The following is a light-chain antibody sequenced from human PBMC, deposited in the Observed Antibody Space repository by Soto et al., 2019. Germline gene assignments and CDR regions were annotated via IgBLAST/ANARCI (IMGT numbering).Light chain of an antibody. CDR1: SSDAGSYNL. J-gene: IGLJ1*01. CDR2: EVS. CDR3: CSYAGSPFYV. V-gene: IGLV2-23*02. Sequence: QSVLTQPASVSGSPGQSITISCTGTSSDAGSYNLVSWYQQHPGKAPKLMIYEVSKRPSGVSNRFSGSKSGNTASLTISGLQAEDEADYYCCSYAGSPFYVFGTGTKVTVL.